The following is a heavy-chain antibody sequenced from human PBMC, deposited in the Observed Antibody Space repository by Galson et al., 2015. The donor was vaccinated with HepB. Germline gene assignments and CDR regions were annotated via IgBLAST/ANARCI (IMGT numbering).Heavy chain of an antibody. D-gene: IGHD2-15*01. CDR2: IWYDGSNK. CDR1: GFTFSSYG. CDR3: ARDRGSGGSWSQRPTVTTFPDY. V-gene: IGHV3-33*01. Sequence: SLRLSCAASGFTFSSYGTHWVRQAPGKGLEWVAVIWYDGSNKYYADSVKGRFTISRDNSKNTLYLQMNSLRAEDTAVYYCARDRGSGGSWSQRPTVTTFPDYWGQGTLVTVSS. J-gene: IGHJ4*02.